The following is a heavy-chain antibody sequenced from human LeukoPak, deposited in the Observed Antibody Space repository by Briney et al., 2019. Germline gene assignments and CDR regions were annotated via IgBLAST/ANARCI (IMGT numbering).Heavy chain of an antibody. CDR2: IRSQAYGGTT. CDR1: GFTFGDYA. D-gene: IGHD3-3*01. J-gene: IGHJ4*02. CDR3: TSENDVLRFLEWLLPTDY. V-gene: IGHV3-49*04. Sequence: PGGSLRLSCTAAGFTFGDYAMSWVRQAPGKGVEWVGFIRSQAYGGTTEYAASVKGRFTISRDDSKSIAYLQMNSLKTEDTAVYYCTSENDVLRFLEWLLPTDYWGQGTLVTVSS.